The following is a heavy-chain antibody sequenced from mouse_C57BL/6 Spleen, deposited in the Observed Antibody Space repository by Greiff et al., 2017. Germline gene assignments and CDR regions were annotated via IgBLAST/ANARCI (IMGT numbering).Heavy chain of an antibody. Sequence: VQLHQPGAELVRPGSSVKLSCKASGYTFTSYWMHWVKQRPIQGLEWIGNIDPSDSETHYNQKFKDKATLTVDKSSSTAYMQLSSLTSEDSAVYYCAREDYYGSSYPYWGQGTTLTVSS. CDR3: AREDYYGSSYPY. D-gene: IGHD1-1*01. J-gene: IGHJ2*01. V-gene: IGHV1-52*01. CDR2: IDPSDSET. CDR1: GYTFTSYW.